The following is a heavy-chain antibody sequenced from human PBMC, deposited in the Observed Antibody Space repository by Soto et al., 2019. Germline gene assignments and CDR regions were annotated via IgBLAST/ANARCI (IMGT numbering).Heavy chain of an antibody. D-gene: IGHD3-22*01. CDR3: AVANSRYYTYYYGLDA. Sequence: EVQLVESGGGLVQPGGSLRLSCAASGFTFSSNGMNWVRQAPGKGLEWVSYISSRSSTIYYADSVKGRFTISRDNAKNTLHLLMNSLRDEDTAVYYCAVANSRYYTYYYGLDAWGQGTKVTVSS. CDR2: ISSRSSTI. CDR1: GFTFSSNG. V-gene: IGHV3-48*02. J-gene: IGHJ6*02.